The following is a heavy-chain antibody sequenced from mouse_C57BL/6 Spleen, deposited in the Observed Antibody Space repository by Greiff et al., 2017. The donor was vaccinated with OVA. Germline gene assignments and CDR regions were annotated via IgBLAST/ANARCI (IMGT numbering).Heavy chain of an antibody. Sequence: QVQLQQPGAELVMPGASVKLSCKASGYTFTSYWMHWVKQRPGQGLEWIGEIDPSDSYTNYNQKFKGKSTLTVDKSSSTAYMQLSSLTSEDSAVYYCARMYYGSSYEFDYWGQGTTLTVSS. J-gene: IGHJ2*01. CDR2: IDPSDSYT. CDR1: GYTFTSYW. CDR3: ARMYYGSSYEFDY. D-gene: IGHD1-1*01. V-gene: IGHV1-69*01.